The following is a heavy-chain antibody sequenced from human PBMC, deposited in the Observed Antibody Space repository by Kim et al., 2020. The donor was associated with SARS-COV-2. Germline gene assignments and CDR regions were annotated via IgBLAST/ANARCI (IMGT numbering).Heavy chain of an antibody. V-gene: IGHV4-61*01. J-gene: IGHJ6*02. CDR1: GGSVSSGSYY. CDR2: IYYSGST. CDR3: ARFPARDGMDV. Sequence: SETLSLTCTVSGGSVSSGSYYWSWIRQPPGKGLEWIGYIYYSGSTNYNPSLKSRVTISVDTSKNQFSLKLSSVTAADTAVYYCARFPARDGMDVWGQGTTVTVSS.